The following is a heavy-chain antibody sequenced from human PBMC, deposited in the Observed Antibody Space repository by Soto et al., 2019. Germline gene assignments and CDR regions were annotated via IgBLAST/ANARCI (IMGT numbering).Heavy chain of an antibody. CDR2: IYYSGST. D-gene: IGHD2-2*01. V-gene: IGHV4-30-4*01. Sequence: KPSETLSLTCTVSGGSISSGDYYWSWIRQPPGKGLEWIGYIYYSGSTYYNPSLKSRVTISVDTSKNQFSLKLSSVTAADTAVYYCARAFRCSSTSCYPGDWFDPWGQGTLVTVSS. CDR1: GGSISSGDYY. J-gene: IGHJ5*02. CDR3: ARAFRCSSTSCYPGDWFDP.